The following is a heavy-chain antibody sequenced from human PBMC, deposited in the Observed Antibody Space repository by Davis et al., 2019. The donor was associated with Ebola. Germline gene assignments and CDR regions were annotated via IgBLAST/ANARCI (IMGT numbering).Heavy chain of an antibody. CDR3: ARDLWYYYGMDV. Sequence: GESLKISCAASGFTVSSNYMSWVRQAPGKGLEWASVIYSGGSTYYADSVKGRFTISRDNSKNTLYLQMNSLRAEDTAVYYCARDLWYYYGMDVWGQGTTVTVSS. J-gene: IGHJ6*02. CDR1: GFTVSSNY. V-gene: IGHV3-53*01. CDR2: IYSGGST.